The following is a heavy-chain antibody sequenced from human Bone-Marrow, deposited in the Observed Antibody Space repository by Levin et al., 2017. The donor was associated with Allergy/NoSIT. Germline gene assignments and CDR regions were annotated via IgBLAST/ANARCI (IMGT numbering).Heavy chain of an antibody. V-gene: IGHV2-26*01. J-gene: IGHJ4*02. CDR1: GFSLSNARMG. CDR3: ARIIERDYGDPFDY. CDR2: IFSNDEK. Sequence: SGPTLVKPTETLTLTCTVSGFSLSNARMGVSWIRQPPGKALEWLAHIFSNDEKSYSTSLKSRLTISKDTSKSQVVLTMTNMDPVDTATYYCARIIERDYGDPFDYWGQGTLVTVSS. D-gene: IGHD4-17*01.